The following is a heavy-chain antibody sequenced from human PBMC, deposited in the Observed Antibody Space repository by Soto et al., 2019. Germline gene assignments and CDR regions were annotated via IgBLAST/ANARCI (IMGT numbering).Heavy chain of an antibody. V-gene: IGHV3-33*01. CDR1: GFTFSSYG. J-gene: IGHJ4*02. D-gene: IGHD4-17*01. CDR3: ARGGHRLGTVTTGLLYY. CDR2: IWYDGSNK. Sequence: QVQLVESGGGVVQPGRSLRLSCAASGFTFSSYGMHWVRQAPGKGLEWVAVIWYDGSNKYYADSVKGRFTISRDNSKNTLYLQMNSLRAEDTAVYYCARGGHRLGTVTTGLLYYWGQGTLVTISS.